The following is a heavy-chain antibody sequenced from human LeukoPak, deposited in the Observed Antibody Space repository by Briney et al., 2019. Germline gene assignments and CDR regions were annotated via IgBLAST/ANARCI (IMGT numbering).Heavy chain of an antibody. J-gene: IGHJ4*02. CDR3: AKDLTYTSQGGSDS. Sequence: GRSLRLSCAASGFTFDEYAMHWVRQAPGKGLEWVSGISWNSGSIGYADSVKGRFTISRDNAKNSLYLQMNSLRAEDTALYFCAKDLTYTSQGGSDSWGQGTLVIVSS. V-gene: IGHV3-9*01. D-gene: IGHD3-16*01. CDR2: ISWNSGSI. CDR1: GFTFDEYA.